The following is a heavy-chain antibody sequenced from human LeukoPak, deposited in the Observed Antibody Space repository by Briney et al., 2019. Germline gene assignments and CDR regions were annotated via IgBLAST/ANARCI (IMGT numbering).Heavy chain of an antibody. CDR2: ISDYNGHT. CDR1: GYTFTGYG. J-gene: IGHJ4*02. Sequence: GASVKVSCKASGYTFTGYGISWVRQAPGQGLEWMAWISDYNGHTNYAQKFQGRVTMTTDTSTNTAYMELRSLISDDTAVYYCARDRYGTGGYDYWGQGTLVAVSS. D-gene: IGHD5-18*01. V-gene: IGHV1-18*01. CDR3: ARDRYGTGGYDY.